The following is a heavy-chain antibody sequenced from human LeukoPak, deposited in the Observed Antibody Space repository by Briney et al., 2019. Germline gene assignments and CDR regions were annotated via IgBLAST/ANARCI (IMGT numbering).Heavy chain of an antibody. D-gene: IGHD3-22*01. Sequence: GGSLRLSCTASGFTFGDDGMSWFRQTPGKGLEGVSSISGTGGDTYYTDSVKGRFTISRDNSKNTLYLQMNSLRAEDTAVYYCAKILGHDSSGYYYYGMDVWGQGTTVTVSS. V-gene: IGHV3-23*01. J-gene: IGHJ6*02. CDR3: AKILGHDSSGYYYYGMDV. CDR1: GFTFGDDG. CDR2: ISGTGGDT.